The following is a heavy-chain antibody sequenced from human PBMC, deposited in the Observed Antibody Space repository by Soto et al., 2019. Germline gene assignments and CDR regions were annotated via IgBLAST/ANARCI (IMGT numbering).Heavy chain of an antibody. V-gene: IGHV3-21*01. D-gene: IGHD5-18*01. CDR3: ARGADGYNFGSSGMDV. CDR1: GFTFSSRG. J-gene: IGHJ6*02. CDR2: ISSDGYI. Sequence: GGSLRLSCVASGFTFSSRGMHWVRQAPGKGLEWVSSISSDGYIFYADSVRGRFTISRDNAKNSLYLHMNSLSAEDTALYHCARGADGYNFGSSGMDVWGQGTTVTVSS.